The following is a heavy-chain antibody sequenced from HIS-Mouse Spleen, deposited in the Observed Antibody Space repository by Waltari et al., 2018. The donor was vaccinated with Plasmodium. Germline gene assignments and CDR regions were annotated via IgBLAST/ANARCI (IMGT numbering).Heavy chain of an antibody. Sequence: QVQLVQSGAEVKKPGASVKVSCKASGYTFTYYGISWVRQAPGQGLEWMGWISPNNGNTHFAQKRRGRFTMTTDTSTRTAYMELRSLRSDDTAVYYCARGSAGDAFDIWGQGTMVTVSS. CDR3: ARGSAGDAFDI. D-gene: IGHD6-19*01. CDR2: ISPNNGNT. V-gene: IGHV1-18*01. CDR1: GYTFTYYG. J-gene: IGHJ3*02.